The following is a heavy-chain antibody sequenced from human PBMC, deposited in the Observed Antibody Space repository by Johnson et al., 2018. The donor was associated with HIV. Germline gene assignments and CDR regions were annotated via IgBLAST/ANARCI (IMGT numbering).Heavy chain of an antibody. V-gene: IGHV3-11*04. CDR1: GFSFSDYY. J-gene: IGHJ3*02. Sequence: QVQLVESGGGLVKPGKSLRLSCAASGFSFSDYYMSWIRQAPGKGLAWVSYISSSGSIIYYADSVKGRFTISRDNAKNSLYLQMNSLRAEDTAVYSCARGGYYDSKPYDAFDIWGQGTMVTVSS. CDR3: ARGGYYDSKPYDAFDI. D-gene: IGHD3-22*01. CDR2: ISSSGSII.